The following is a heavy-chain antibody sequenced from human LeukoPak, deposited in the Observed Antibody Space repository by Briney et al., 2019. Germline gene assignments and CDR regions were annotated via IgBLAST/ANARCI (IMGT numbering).Heavy chain of an antibody. CDR1: GFTFSSYE. J-gene: IGHJ6*03. V-gene: IGHV3-48*03. Sequence: PGGSLRLSCAASGFTFSSYEMNWVRQAPGKGLEWVSYISSSGSTIYYADSVKGRFTISRDNAKNSLYLQMNSLRADDTAVYYCAKRRHDYGDYYYMDVWGKGTTVTVSS. CDR3: AKRRHDYGDYYYMDV. D-gene: IGHD4-17*01. CDR2: ISSSGSTI.